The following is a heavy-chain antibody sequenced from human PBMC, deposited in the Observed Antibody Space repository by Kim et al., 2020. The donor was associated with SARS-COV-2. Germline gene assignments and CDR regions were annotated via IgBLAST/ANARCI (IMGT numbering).Heavy chain of an antibody. Sequence: GGSLRLSCAXSGXSFGTYTMTWVRQAPGKGLEWVSSITASSGYIYYADSVKGRFTISRDNAQNTLFLQMNSLRAADTAVYYCARDPTGRGDSYYHGLDV. J-gene: IGHJ6*01. CDR2: ITASSGYI. CDR3: ARDPTGRGDSYYHGLDV. CDR1: GXSFGTYT. V-gene: IGHV3-21*06. D-gene: IGHD1-26*01.